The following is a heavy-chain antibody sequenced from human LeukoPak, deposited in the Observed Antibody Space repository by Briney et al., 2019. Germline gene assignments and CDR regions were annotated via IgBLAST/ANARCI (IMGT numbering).Heavy chain of an antibody. J-gene: IGHJ4*02. D-gene: IGHD3-22*01. CDR2: ISWNSGSI. Sequence: GGSLRLSCAASGFTFDDYAMQWVRQAPGKGLEWVSGISWNSGSIGYADSVKGRFTISRDNAKNSLYLQMNSLRAEDTALYYCARLRGPTYYYDSSGRYFDYWGQGTLVTVSS. V-gene: IGHV3-9*01. CDR3: ARLRGPTYYYDSSGRYFDY. CDR1: GFTFDDYA.